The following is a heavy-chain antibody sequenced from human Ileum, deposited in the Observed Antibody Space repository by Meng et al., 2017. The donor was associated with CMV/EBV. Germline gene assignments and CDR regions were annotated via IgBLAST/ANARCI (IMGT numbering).Heavy chain of an antibody. CDR1: GFTFSRHA. CDR3: ARDAKPASGIDLDP. V-gene: IGHV3-30*04. CDR2: IWPGGRDT. Sequence: GGSLRLSCAASGFTFSRHAFHWFRHIPGRGLEWVAAIWPGGRDTFYAGSVKGRFTISRDNSKNTVYLQMNSLRPEDTALYYRARDAKPASGIDLDPWGQGTLVTVSS. J-gene: IGHJ5*02. D-gene: IGHD2-2*01.